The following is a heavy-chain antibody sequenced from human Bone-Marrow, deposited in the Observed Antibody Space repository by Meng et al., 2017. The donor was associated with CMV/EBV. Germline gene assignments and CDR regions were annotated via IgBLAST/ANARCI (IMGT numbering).Heavy chain of an antibody. V-gene: IGHV1-69*04. J-gene: IGHJ5*02. CDR2: IIPVIGVP. Sequence: FSSYAINWVRQAPGEGLEWMGSIIPVIGVPTYAETFQGRVTLTADKSSSTAYMELSSLRSDDTAVYYCARGGGYDSSGYYYRWFDPWGQGTLVTVSS. D-gene: IGHD3-22*01. CDR3: ARGGGYDSSGYYYRWFDP. CDR1: FSSYA.